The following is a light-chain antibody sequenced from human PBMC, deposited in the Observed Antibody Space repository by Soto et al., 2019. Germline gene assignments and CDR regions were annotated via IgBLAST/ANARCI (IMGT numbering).Light chain of an antibody. V-gene: IGLV2-14*01. CDR3: QSYDSSLSGGV. J-gene: IGLJ3*02. CDR1: SSDVGGYNY. CDR2: EVS. Sequence: QSALTQPASVSGSPGQSITISCTGTSSDVGGYNYVSWYQQHPGKAPKLMIYEVSNRPSGVSNRFSGSKSGNTASLTISGLQAEDEADYYCQSYDSSLSGGVFGGGTQLTVL.